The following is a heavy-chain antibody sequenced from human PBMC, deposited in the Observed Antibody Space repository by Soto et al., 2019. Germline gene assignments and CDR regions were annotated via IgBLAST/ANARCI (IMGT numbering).Heavy chain of an antibody. CDR3: AKLNIQLWTPDAFDI. D-gene: IGHD5-18*01. V-gene: IGHV3-30*18. CDR2: ISYDGSNK. Sequence: PGGSLRLSCAASGFTFSSYGMHWVRQAPGKGLEWVAVISYDGSNKYYADSVKGRFTISRDNSKNTLYLQMNSLRAEDTAVYYCAKLNIQLWTPDAFDIWGQGTMVTVSS. J-gene: IGHJ3*02. CDR1: GFTFSSYG.